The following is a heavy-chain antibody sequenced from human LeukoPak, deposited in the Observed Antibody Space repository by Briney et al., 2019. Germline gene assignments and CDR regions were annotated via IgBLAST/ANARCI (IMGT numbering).Heavy chain of an antibody. J-gene: IGHJ6*03. D-gene: IGHD6-19*01. CDR3: ARHLSWAGVAVAGTGYYMDV. CDR2: IYPGDSDT. CDR1: GYSFTSYW. V-gene: IGHV5-51*01. Sequence: GESLKISCKGSGYSFTSYWIGWVRQMPGKGLEWMGIIYPGDSDTRYSPSFQGQVTISADKSISTAYLQWSSLKASDTAMYYCARHLSWAGVAVAGTGYYMDVWGKGTTVTISS.